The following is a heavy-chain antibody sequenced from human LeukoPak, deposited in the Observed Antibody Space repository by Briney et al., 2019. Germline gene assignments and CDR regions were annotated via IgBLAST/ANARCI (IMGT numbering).Heavy chain of an antibody. Sequence: PGGSLRLSCAASGFTFSSYAMSWVRQAPGKGLEWVSAISGSGGSTYYADSVKGRFTISRDNSKNTLYLQTNSLRAEDTAVYYCAKEGCSGGSCYGIQLWLYFDYWGQGTLVTVSS. CDR2: ISGSGGST. CDR1: GFTFSSYA. J-gene: IGHJ4*02. V-gene: IGHV3-23*01. CDR3: AKEGCSGGSCYGIQLWLYFDY. D-gene: IGHD2-15*01.